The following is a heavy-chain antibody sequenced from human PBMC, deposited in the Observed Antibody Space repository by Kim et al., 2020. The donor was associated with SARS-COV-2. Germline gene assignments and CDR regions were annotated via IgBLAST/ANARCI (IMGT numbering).Heavy chain of an antibody. V-gene: IGHV3-30*18. Sequence: GGSLRLSCAASGFTFSSYGMHWVRQAPGKGLEWVAVISYDGSNKYYADSVKDRFTISRDNSKNTLYLQMNSLRAEDTAVYYCAKDWFQDSSGYWGQGTLV. J-gene: IGHJ4*02. D-gene: IGHD3-22*01. CDR1: GFTFSSYG. CDR3: AKDWFQDSSGY. CDR2: ISYDGSNK.